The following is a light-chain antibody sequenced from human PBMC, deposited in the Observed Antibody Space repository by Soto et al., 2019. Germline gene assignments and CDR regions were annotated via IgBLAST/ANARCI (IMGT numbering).Light chain of an antibody. J-gene: IGKJ2*01. CDR1: QSVSISH. CDR2: GAS. V-gene: IGKV3-20*01. Sequence: EIVLTQSPGTLSLSPGERATLSCRASQSVSISHLAWYQQKPGQAPRLLIYGASIRATGIPDRFSGSGSGTDFTTTISTLEPEDFAVYYCQQYGSTPRVTFGQGTKLEIK. CDR3: QQYGSTPRVT.